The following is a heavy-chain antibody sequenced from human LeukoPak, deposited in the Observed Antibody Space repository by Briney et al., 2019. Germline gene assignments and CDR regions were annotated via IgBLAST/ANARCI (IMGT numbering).Heavy chain of an antibody. Sequence: ASVKVSCKASGYIFTDYAIHWLRQAPGQRPERMGGRTAVNGNTKYSQKFQSRVTLIRDTSAATAYMELSSLTHDDLAVYYCARGRGTSGSNRDFYYYYFMNVWGKGTTVTVS. D-gene: IGHD2-15*01. CDR2: RTAVNGNT. CDR1: GYIFTDYA. J-gene: IGHJ6*03. CDR3: ARGRGTSGSNRDFYYYYFMNV. V-gene: IGHV1-3*02.